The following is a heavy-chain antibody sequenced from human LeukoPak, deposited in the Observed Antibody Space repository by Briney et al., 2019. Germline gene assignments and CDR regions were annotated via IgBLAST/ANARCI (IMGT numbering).Heavy chain of an antibody. J-gene: IGHJ6*04. CDR2: INAGNGNT. D-gene: IGHD2-2*01. CDR3: ARDIVVVPAAMPFYGMDV. CDR1: GYTFTSYA. V-gene: IGHV1-3*01. Sequence: ASVKVSCKASGYTFTSYAMHWVRQAPGQRLEWMGWINAGNGNTKYSQKFQGRVTITRDTSASTAYMELSSLRSEDTAAYYCARDIVVVPAAMPFYGMDVWGKGTTVTVSS.